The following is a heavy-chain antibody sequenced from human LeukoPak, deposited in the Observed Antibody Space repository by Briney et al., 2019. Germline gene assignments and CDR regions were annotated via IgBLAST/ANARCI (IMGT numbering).Heavy chain of an antibody. V-gene: IGHV3-48*02. Sequence: GGSLRLSCAASGSTFSTYTMNWVRQAPGKGLEWISYISSSNSNIYYADSVRGQFTISRDNAKNSLFLQMNSLRDEDTAVYYCARGRDWGFDYWGQGTLVTVSS. CDR3: ARGRDWGFDY. D-gene: IGHD7-27*01. CDR2: ISSSNSNI. J-gene: IGHJ4*02. CDR1: GSTFSTYT.